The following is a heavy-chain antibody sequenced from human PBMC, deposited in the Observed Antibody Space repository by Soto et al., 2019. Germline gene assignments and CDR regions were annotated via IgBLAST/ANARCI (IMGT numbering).Heavy chain of an antibody. J-gene: IGHJ5*01. D-gene: IGHD3-10*01. CDR3: ARDQGVGSHNWFDS. CDR1: GGSVSSGSYY. Sequence: PSETLSLTCTVSGGSVSSGSYYWSWIRQPPGKGLEWIGYIYYSGSTNYNPSLKSRVTISVDTSKNQFSLKLSSVTAADTAVYYCARDQGVGSHNWFDSRGQGTPVTVSS. V-gene: IGHV4-61*01. CDR2: IYYSGST.